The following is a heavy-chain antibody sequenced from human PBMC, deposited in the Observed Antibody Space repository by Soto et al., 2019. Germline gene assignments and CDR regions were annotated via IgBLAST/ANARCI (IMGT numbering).Heavy chain of an antibody. CDR3: AKELSEFRYDFWSGYPAHHYYYGMDV. V-gene: IGHV3-30*18. Sequence: PGGSLKLSCAASGFTFSSYGVHGVRQAPGKGLEWVAVISYDGSNKYYADSVKGRFTISRDNSKNTLYLQMNSLRAEDTAVYYCAKELSEFRYDFWSGYPAHHYYYGMDVWGQGTTVTVSS. CDR1: GFTFSSYG. CDR2: ISYDGSNK. J-gene: IGHJ6*02. D-gene: IGHD3-3*01.